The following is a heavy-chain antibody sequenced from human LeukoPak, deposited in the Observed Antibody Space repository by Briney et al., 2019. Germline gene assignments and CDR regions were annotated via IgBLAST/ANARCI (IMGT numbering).Heavy chain of an antibody. J-gene: IGHJ4*02. CDR3: AKSHLPNTYSGTYYCDY. D-gene: IGHD1-26*01. CDR2: IRYDETKT. Sequence: PGGSLRLSCAASGFTFSYYGMHWVRQAPGKGLEWVAFIRYDETKTYFGDSVKGRLSISRDNSKNTVYLQMNSLRAEDTAMYYCAKSHLPNTYSGTYYCDYWGQGTLVTVSS. V-gene: IGHV3-30*02. CDR1: GFTFSYYG.